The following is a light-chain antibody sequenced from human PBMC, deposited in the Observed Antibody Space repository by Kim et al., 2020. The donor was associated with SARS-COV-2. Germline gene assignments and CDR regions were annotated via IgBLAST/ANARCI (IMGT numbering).Light chain of an antibody. CDR1: QSVLYSSNNKNY. J-gene: IGKJ1*01. Sequence: ATINCKSSQSVLYSSNNKNYLAWYQQKPGQPPKLIIHWASTRESGVPDRFSGSGSGTDFTLTISTLQAEDVAVYYCQQHYNNPPTFGQGTKVDIK. V-gene: IGKV4-1*01. CDR3: QQHYNNPPT. CDR2: WAS.